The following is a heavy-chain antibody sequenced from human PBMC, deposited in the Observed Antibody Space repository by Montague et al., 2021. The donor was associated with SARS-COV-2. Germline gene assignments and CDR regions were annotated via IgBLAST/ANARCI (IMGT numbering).Heavy chain of an antibody. J-gene: IGHJ4*02. CDR3: ARDLRWGYYDILTGYYRPLDY. D-gene: IGHD3-9*01. CDR2: ISSSSSTI. V-gene: IGHV3-48*04. CDR1: GFTFSSYS. Sequence: SLRLSCAASGFTFSSYSMNWVRQAPGKGLEWVSYISSSSSTIYYADSVXGRFTISRGNAKNSLYLQMNSLRAEDTAVYYCARDLRWGYYDILTGYYRPLDYWGQGTLVTVSS.